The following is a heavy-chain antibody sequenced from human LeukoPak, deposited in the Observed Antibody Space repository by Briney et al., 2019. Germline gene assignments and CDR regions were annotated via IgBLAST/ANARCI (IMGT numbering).Heavy chain of an antibody. V-gene: IGHV3-30*18. CDR3: AKKDGYSGYAFDY. CDR1: GFTFSSYA. Sequence: GGSLRLSCAASGFTFSSYAMSWVHQAPGKGLEWVAVISHDGSNEYYADSVKGRFTISRDNSKNMLFLQMNSLRAEDTAVYYCAKKDGYSGYAFDYWGQGTLVTVSS. D-gene: IGHD5-12*01. J-gene: IGHJ4*02. CDR2: ISHDGSNE.